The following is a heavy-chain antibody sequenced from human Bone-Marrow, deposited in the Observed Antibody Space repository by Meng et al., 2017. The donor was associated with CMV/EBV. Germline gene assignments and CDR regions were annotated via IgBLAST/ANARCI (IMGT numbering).Heavy chain of an antibody. D-gene: IGHD6-13*01. J-gene: IGHJ4*02. CDR1: GFTFSGYA. V-gene: IGHV3-30*04. CDR2: ISYDGSNK. Sequence: GESLKISCAASGFTFSGYAMHWVRQAPGKGLEWVAVISYDGSNKYYADSVKGRFTISRDNSKNTLYLQMNSPRTEDTAVFYCARDGGSRWYDFFMDYWGQGTLVTVSS. CDR3: ARDGGSRWYDFFMDY.